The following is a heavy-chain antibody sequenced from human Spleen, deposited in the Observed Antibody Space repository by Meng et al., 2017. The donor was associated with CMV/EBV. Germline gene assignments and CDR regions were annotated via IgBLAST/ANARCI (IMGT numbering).Heavy chain of an antibody. CDR2: INSDGSST. CDR1: GFTFSSYW. Sequence: GESLKISCAASGFTFSSYWMHWVRQAPGKGLVWVSRINSDGSSTSYADSVKGRFTISRDNAKNTLYLQMNSLRAEDTAVYYCAKGEPRYSSSSGLLGDYYYGMDVWGQGTTVTVSS. CDR3: AKGEPRYSSSSGLLGDYYYGMDV. D-gene: IGHD6-6*01. J-gene: IGHJ6*02. V-gene: IGHV3-74*01.